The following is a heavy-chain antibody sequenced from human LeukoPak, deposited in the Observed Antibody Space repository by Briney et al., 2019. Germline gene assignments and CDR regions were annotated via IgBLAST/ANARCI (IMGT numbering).Heavy chain of an antibody. CDR3: ARSLQLGMNSDY. D-gene: IGHD7-27*01. V-gene: IGHV1-46*01. CDR1: GYTFTGYY. J-gene: IGHJ4*02. Sequence: GASVKVSCKASGYTFTGYYMHWVRQAPGQGLEWMGIINPSGGSTSYAQKFQGRVTMTRDTSTSTVYMELSSLRSEDAAVYYCARSLQLGMNSDYWGQGTLVTVSS. CDR2: INPSGGST.